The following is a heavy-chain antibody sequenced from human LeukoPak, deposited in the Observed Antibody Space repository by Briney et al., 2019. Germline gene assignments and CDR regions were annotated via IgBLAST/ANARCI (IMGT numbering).Heavy chain of an antibody. V-gene: IGHV1-2*04. D-gene: IGHD6-19*01. Sequence: ASVKVSCKASGGTFSSYAISWVRQAPGQGLEWMGWINPNSGGTNYAQKFQGWVTMARDTSISTAYMELSRLRSDDTAVYYCARAVAGTYYYYGMDVWGQGTTVTVSS. J-gene: IGHJ6*02. CDR3: ARAVAGTYYYYGMDV. CDR1: GGTFSSYA. CDR2: INPNSGGT.